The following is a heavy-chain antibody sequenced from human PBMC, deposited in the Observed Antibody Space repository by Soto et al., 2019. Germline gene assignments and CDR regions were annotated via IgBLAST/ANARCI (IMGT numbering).Heavy chain of an antibody. J-gene: IGHJ4*02. CDR2: IKQDGSEK. Sequence: PGGSLRLSCAASVLTFSSYWMSWVRQAPGKGLEWVANIKQDGSEKYYVDSVKGRFTISRDNAKNTLYVQMNSLRAEDTAVYYCARWSESKSLDHWGQGTLVTVSS. D-gene: IGHD3-3*01. CDR3: ARWSESKSLDH. V-gene: IGHV3-7*01. CDR1: VLTFSSYW.